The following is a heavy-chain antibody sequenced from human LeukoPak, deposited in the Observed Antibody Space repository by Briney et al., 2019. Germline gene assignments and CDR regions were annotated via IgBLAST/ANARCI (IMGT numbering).Heavy chain of an antibody. CDR3: ARDYYDSSGYSGGVDY. D-gene: IGHD3-22*01. J-gene: IGHJ4*02. CDR2: ISYDGSNK. V-gene: IGHV3-30-3*01. Sequence: PGRSLRLSCAASGFTFSSYAMHWVRQAPGKGLEWVAVISYDGSNKYYADSVKGRFTISRDNSKNTLYLQMNSLRAEDTAVYYCARDYYDSSGYSGGVDYWGQGTLVTVSS. CDR1: GFTFSSYA.